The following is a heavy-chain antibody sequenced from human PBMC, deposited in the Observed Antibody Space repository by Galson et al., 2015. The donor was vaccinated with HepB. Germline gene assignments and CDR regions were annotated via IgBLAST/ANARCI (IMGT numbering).Heavy chain of an antibody. CDR2: FYSGGTT. CDR1: GFIVTDNY. Sequence: SLRLSCAVSGFIVTDNYMTWVRQAPGKGLEWVSVFYSGGTTYYADSVKGRFTISRDISKNTLYLQMNRLRADDTAMYYCARLFARMDDYRGQGTLVTVSS. J-gene: IGHJ4*02. D-gene: IGHD2-8*01. CDR3: ARLFARMDDY. V-gene: IGHV3-53*01.